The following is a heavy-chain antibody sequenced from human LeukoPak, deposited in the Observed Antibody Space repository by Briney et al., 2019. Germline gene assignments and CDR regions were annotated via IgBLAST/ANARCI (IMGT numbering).Heavy chain of an antibody. V-gene: IGHV5-51*01. CDR2: IYPGDSET. J-gene: IGHJ3*02. D-gene: IGHD3-22*01. Sequence: GESLQISCKGPGYSFTSHWIGWVRQMPGKGLEWMGIIYPGDSETRYSPSFQGQVTISADKSISTAYLQWSSLKASDTAMYYCARRYYYDSSGYYLAHDAFDIWGQGTMVTVSS. CDR3: ARRYYYDSSGYYLAHDAFDI. CDR1: GYSFTSHW.